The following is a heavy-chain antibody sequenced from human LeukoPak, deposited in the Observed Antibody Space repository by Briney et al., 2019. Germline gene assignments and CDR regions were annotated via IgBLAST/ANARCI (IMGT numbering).Heavy chain of an antibody. V-gene: IGHV3-23*01. CDR3: AKVTGSGSYLADAFDI. D-gene: IGHD3-10*01. Sequence: PGGSLRLSCAASGFTFSSYGMNWVRQPTGKGLEWVSAISGSADSTYHADSVRGRFTVSRDNSKNTLYLQMKSLRAEDTAVYYCAKVTGSGSYLADAFDIWGHGTVVTVSS. CDR2: ISGSADST. CDR1: GFTFSSYG. J-gene: IGHJ3*02.